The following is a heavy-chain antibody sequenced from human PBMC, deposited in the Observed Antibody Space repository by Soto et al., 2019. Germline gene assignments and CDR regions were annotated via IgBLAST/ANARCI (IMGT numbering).Heavy chain of an antibody. D-gene: IGHD1-7*01. J-gene: IGHJ6*02. V-gene: IGHV1-69*13. Sequence: SVKVSCKASGGTFSSYAISWVRQAPGQGLEWMGGIIPIFGTANYAQKFQGRVTITADESTSTAYMELSSLRSEDTAVYYCARSHWGITGTTRRYYYYGMDVWGQGTTLTVSS. CDR1: GGTFSSYA. CDR2: IIPIFGTA. CDR3: ARSHWGITGTTRRYYYYGMDV.